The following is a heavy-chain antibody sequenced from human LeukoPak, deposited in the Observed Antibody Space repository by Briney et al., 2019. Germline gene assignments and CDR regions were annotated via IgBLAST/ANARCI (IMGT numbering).Heavy chain of an antibody. CDR3: AREGYAAVAGHDAFDI. D-gene: IGHD6-19*01. J-gene: IGHJ3*02. V-gene: IGHV4-31*03. Sequence: SETLSLTCTVSGGSNSSGGYYWSWIRQHPGKGLEWIGYIYYSGNTYYNPSLKNRVIISIDMSKNQFSLKLSSVTAADTAVYYCAREGYAAVAGHDAFDIWGQGTMVTVSS. CDR2: IYYSGNT. CDR1: GGSNSSGGYY.